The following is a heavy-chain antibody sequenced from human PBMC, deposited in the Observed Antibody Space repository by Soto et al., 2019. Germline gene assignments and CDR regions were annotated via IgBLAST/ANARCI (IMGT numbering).Heavy chain of an antibody. V-gene: IGHV3-23*01. J-gene: IGHJ4*02. CDR3: ARGSPYCTNGVCYRQKDYFDY. CDR2: ISGSGGST. D-gene: IGHD2-8*01. CDR1: GFTFSSYG. Sequence: GGSLILSCAASGFTFSSYGMHWVRQAPGKGLEWVSVISGSGGSTYYADSVKGRFTISRDNSKNTLYLQMNSLRAEDTAVYYCARGSPYCTNGVCYRQKDYFDYWGQGTLVTVSS.